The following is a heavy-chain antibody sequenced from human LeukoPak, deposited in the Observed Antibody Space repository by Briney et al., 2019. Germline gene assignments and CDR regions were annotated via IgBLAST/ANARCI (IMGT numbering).Heavy chain of an antibody. CDR1: GYTFTSYY. CDR2: IIPIFGTA. D-gene: IGHD2-15*01. Sequence: SVKVSCKASGYTFTSYYMHWVRQAPGQGLEWMGRIIPIFGTANYAQKFQGRVTITTDESTSTAYMELSSLRSEDTAVYYCAVIGYCSGGSCTDYWGQGTLVTVSS. V-gene: IGHV1-69*05. J-gene: IGHJ4*02. CDR3: AVIGYCSGGSCTDY.